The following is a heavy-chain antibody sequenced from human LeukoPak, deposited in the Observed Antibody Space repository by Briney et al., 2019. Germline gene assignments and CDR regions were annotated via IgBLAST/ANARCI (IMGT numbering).Heavy chain of an antibody. Sequence: ASVKVSCKASGYTFTGYYMHWVRQAPGQGLEWMGWINPNSGGTNYAQKFQGRVTMTRDTSISTAYMELSRLRSDDTAVYYCARYRMATIGFVSFDIWGQGTMVTVSS. CDR3: ARYRMATIGFVSFDI. J-gene: IGHJ3*02. CDR2: INPNSGGT. CDR1: GYTFTGYY. V-gene: IGHV1-2*02. D-gene: IGHD5-24*01.